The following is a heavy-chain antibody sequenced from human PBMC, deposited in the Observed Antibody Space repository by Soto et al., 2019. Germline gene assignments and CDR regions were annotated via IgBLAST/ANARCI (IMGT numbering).Heavy chain of an antibody. V-gene: IGHV4-39*01. CDR1: GGSISSSSYY. J-gene: IGHJ4*02. Sequence: SETLSLTCTVSGGSISSSSYYWGWIRQPPGKGLEWIGSIYYSGSTYYNPSLKSRVTISVDTSKNQFSLKLSPVTAADTAVYYCASLQAVAASSSQNYWGQGTLVIVSS. D-gene: IGHD6-19*01. CDR2: IYYSGST. CDR3: ASLQAVAASSSQNY.